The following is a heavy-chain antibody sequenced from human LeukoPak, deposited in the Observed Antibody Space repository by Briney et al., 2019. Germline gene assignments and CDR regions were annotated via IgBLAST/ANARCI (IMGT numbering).Heavy chain of an antibody. D-gene: IGHD6-13*01. Sequence: KAGGSLRLSCAASGFTFSSYAMSWIRQPPGKGLEWIGEINHSGSTNYNPSLKSRVTISVDKSKNQFSLKLSSVTAADTAVYYCARDWRLGPNSSSWYESKVYNWFDPWGQGTLVTVSS. CDR3: ARDWRLGPNSSSWYESKVYNWFDP. CDR2: INHSGST. V-gene: IGHV4-4*02. J-gene: IGHJ5*02. CDR1: GFTFSSYA.